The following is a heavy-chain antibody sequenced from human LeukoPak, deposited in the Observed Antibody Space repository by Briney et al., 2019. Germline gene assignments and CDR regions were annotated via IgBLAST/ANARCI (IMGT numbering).Heavy chain of an antibody. J-gene: IGHJ5*02. CDR3: ARWGIRTVTVFDP. Sequence: GGSLRLSCAASRLIFRDYYMNWIRQAPGKGLEWVSYISSSGSTIYYADSVKGRFTISRDNAKHSLYMQMNSLRAEDTAEYYFARWGIRTVTVFDPWGQGTLVTVSS. V-gene: IGHV3-11*01. CDR1: RLIFRDYY. D-gene: IGHD4-17*01. CDR2: ISSSGSTI.